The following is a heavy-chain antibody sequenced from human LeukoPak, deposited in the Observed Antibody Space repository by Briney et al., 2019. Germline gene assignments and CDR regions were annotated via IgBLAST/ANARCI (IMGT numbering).Heavy chain of an antibody. CDR2: INSDDSST. Sequence: PGGSLRLSCTASRFTFSGYWMHWVRQAPGKGLVWVSRINSDDSSTRYADSVKGPFTISRDNAKNTVYLQMNSLRAEDTAMYYCARLYSYAYDYWGQGTLVSVSS. J-gene: IGHJ4*02. V-gene: IGHV3-74*01. CDR1: RFTFSGYW. CDR3: ARLYSYAYDY. D-gene: IGHD3-16*01.